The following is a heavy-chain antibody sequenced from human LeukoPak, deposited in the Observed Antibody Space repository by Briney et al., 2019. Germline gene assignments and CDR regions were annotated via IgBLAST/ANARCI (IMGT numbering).Heavy chain of an antibody. Sequence: TLSLTCTVSGGSISSGTYYWSWILQPAGKGLEWIGRIYTSGSTNYNPSLKSRVTISVDTSKNQFSLKLSSVTAADTAVYYCARDLTMIVVVNAFDIWGQGTMVTVSS. J-gene: IGHJ3*02. CDR2: IYTSGST. V-gene: IGHV4-61*02. CDR3: ARDLTMIVVVNAFDI. D-gene: IGHD3-22*01. CDR1: GGSISSGTYY.